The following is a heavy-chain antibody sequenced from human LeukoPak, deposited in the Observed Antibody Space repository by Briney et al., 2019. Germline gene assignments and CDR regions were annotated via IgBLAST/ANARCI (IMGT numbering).Heavy chain of an antibody. J-gene: IGHJ6*03. CDR3: ARVGVVPTYYYMDV. Sequence: GRSLRLSCAASGFTFSSYGMHWVRQAPSKGLEWVAVIWYDGSNKYYADSVKGRFTISRDNSKNTLYLQMNSLRAEDTAVYYCARVGVVPTYYYMDVWGKGTTVTVSS. D-gene: IGHD2-2*01. CDR2: IWYDGSNK. V-gene: IGHV3-33*01. CDR1: GFTFSSYG.